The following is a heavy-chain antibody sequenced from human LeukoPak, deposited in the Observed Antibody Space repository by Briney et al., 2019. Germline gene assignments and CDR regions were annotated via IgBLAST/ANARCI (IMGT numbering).Heavy chain of an antibody. D-gene: IGHD2-2*01. J-gene: IGHJ4*02. V-gene: IGHV4-59*08. CDR3: ARLLSGSTTWHIDY. Sequence: SETLSLTCTVSGGSISSYYWSWIRQLPGKGLEWIGYIYYSGSTNYNPSLKSRVTISVDTSKNQFSLNLTSVSAADTAVYYCARLLSGSTTWHIDYWGQGALVTVST. CDR2: IYYSGST. CDR1: GGSISSYY.